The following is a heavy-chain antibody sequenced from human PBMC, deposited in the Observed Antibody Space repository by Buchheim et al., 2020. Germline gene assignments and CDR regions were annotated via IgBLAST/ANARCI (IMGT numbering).Heavy chain of an antibody. CDR1: GGSINSGGYY. V-gene: IGHV4-31*03. J-gene: IGHJ4*02. Sequence: QVQLQESGPGLVKPSQTLSLTCTVSGGSINSGGYYWSWIRQHPGKGLEWIGYIHYSGSTYYNLSLKSRVTISVDTSKNLFSLKLSSVTAADTAVYYCARDGYSGYGDFDYWGQGTL. CDR2: IHYSGST. CDR3: ARDGYSGYGDFDY. D-gene: IGHD5-12*01.